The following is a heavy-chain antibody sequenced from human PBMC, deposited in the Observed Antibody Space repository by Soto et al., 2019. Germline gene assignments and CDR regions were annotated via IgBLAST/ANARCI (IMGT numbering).Heavy chain of an antibody. D-gene: IGHD5-12*01. J-gene: IGHJ4*02. CDR1: GFTFSNYW. CDR3: ARGVSGYYGFDY. Sequence: EVQLVESGGGPAQFGGSLRLSCAASGFTFSNYWMHWVRQVPGKGLVWVSRIRGDETSTDYADSVKGRFTICRDNGKNTLYLQMNSLTAEDTAVYYCARGVSGYYGFDYWGQGTRVTVSS. CDR2: IRGDETST. V-gene: IGHV3-74*01.